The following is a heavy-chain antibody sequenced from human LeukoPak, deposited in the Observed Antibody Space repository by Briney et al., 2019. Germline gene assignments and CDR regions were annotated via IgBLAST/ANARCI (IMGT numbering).Heavy chain of an antibody. CDR3: ARGYYYDSSGYYHRFDY. Sequence: ASVKVSCKASGYTFTSYGISWVRQAPGQGLEWMGGIIPIFGTANYAQKFQGRVTITTDESTSTAYMELSSLRSEDTAVYYRARGYYYDSSGYYHRFDYWGQGTLVTVSS. D-gene: IGHD3-22*01. CDR1: GYTFTSYG. V-gene: IGHV1-69*05. CDR2: IIPIFGTA. J-gene: IGHJ4*02.